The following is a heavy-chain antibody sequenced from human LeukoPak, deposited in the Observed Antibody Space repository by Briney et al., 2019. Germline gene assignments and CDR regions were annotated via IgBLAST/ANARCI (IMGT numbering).Heavy chain of an antibody. Sequence: PSETLSLTCTVSGGSISSYYWSWIRQPPGKGLEWIAYISDIGSINYNPSLKSRVTISLDTSKNQFSLKLSSVTAADTAVYYCARGASTIFGVVTYSNWFDPWGQGTLVTVSS. D-gene: IGHD3-3*01. CDR1: GGSISSYY. CDR2: ISDIGSI. J-gene: IGHJ5*02. V-gene: IGHV4-59*12. CDR3: ARGASTIFGVVTYSNWFDP.